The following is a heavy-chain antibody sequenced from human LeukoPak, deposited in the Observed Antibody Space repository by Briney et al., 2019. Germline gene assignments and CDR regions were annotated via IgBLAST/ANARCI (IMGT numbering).Heavy chain of an antibody. CDR3: ARKADSTDAFDI. D-gene: IGHD6-13*01. V-gene: IGHV4-61*02. Sequence: SETLSLTCTVSGGSISSGSYYWSWIRQPAGKGLEWIGRIYTSGSTNYNPSLKSRVTISVDTSKNQFSLKLSSVTAADTAVYYCARKADSTDAFDIWGQGTMVTVSS. CDR2: IYTSGST. CDR1: GGSISSGSYY. J-gene: IGHJ3*02.